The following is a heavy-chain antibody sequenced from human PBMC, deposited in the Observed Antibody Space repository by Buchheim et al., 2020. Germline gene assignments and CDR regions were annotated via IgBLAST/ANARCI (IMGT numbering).Heavy chain of an antibody. V-gene: IGHV1-8*01. CDR3: ARWGDIVVVPAAMQDYYYYGMDV. D-gene: IGHD2-2*01. CDR2: MNPNSGNT. J-gene: IGHJ6*02. CDR1: GYTFTSYD. Sequence: QVQLVQSGAEVKKPGASVKVSCKASGYTFTSYDINWVRQATGQGLEWMGWMNPNSGNTGYAQKFQGRVTMTRNTSISTAYMELSSLRSEDTAVYYCARWGDIVVVPAAMQDYYYYGMDVWGQGTT.